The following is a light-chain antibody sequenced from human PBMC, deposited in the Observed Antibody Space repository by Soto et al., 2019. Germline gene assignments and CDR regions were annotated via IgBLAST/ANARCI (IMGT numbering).Light chain of an antibody. CDR2: KAS. Sequence: DIQMTQSPSTLSASVGDRVTITCRASQSISSWLAWYQQKPGKAPKLLIYKASRLESGVPSRFSGSGSGTDSTLIISRLHADYFATYSCQQYNSYPSFGGGTKVEIK. J-gene: IGKJ4*01. V-gene: IGKV1-5*03. CDR1: QSISSW. CDR3: QQYNSYPS.